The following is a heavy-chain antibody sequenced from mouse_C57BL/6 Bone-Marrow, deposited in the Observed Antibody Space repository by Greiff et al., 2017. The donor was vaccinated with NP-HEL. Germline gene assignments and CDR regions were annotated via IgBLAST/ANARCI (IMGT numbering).Heavy chain of an antibody. Sequence: VQLQQSGPELVKPGASVKISCKASGYTFTDYYMNWVKQSHGKSLEWIGDINPNNGGTSYNQKFKGKATLTVDKSSSTAYMELRSLTSEDSAVYYCAGSSPYYAMDYWGQGTSVTVSS. CDR3: AGSSPYYAMDY. CDR2: INPNNGGT. D-gene: IGHD1-1*01. CDR1: GYTFTDYY. J-gene: IGHJ4*01. V-gene: IGHV1-26*01.